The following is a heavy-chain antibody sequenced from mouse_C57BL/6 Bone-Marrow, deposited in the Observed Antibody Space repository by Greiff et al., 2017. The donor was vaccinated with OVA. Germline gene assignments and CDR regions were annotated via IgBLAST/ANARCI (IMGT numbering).Heavy chain of an antibody. Sequence: VQLQQSVAELVRPGASVKLSCTASGFNIKNTYMHWVKQRPEQGLEWIGRIDPANDNTKYAPKFQGKATLTADTSSNTAYLQRSSLSSEDTAVCCCARGNFDSSVYAMDYWGQGTSVTVSS. J-gene: IGHJ4*01. V-gene: IGHV14-3*01. D-gene: IGHD1-1*01. CDR3: ARGNFDSSVYAMDY. CDR1: GFNIKNTY. CDR2: IDPANDNT.